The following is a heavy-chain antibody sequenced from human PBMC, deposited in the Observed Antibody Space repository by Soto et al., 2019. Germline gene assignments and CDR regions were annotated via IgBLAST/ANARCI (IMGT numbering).Heavy chain of an antibody. CDR1: GGSISSYY. CDR3: ARGKVTNDAFDI. V-gene: IGHV4-59*01. CDR2: IYYSGST. Sequence: SETLSLTCTVSGGSISSYYWSWIRQPPGKGLEWIGYIYYSGSTNYNPSLKSRVTISVDTSKNQFSLKLSFVTAADTAVYYCARGKVTNDAFDIWGQGTMVTVSS. D-gene: IGHD2-21*02. J-gene: IGHJ3*02.